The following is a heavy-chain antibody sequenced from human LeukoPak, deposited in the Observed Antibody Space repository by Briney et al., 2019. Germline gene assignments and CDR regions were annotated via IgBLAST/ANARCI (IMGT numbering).Heavy chain of an antibody. CDR3: ARARRLLHLPVNQKHRGPRAFDI. Sequence: PSETLSLTCTVSGGSISSGGYYWSWIRQHPGKGLEWIGYIYYSGSTNYNPSLKSRVTISVDTSKNQFSLKLSSVTAADTAVYYCARARRLLHLPVNQKHRGPRAFDIWGQGTMVTVSS. D-gene: IGHD1-14*01. J-gene: IGHJ3*02. CDR2: IYYSGST. CDR1: GGSISSGGYY. V-gene: IGHV4-31*03.